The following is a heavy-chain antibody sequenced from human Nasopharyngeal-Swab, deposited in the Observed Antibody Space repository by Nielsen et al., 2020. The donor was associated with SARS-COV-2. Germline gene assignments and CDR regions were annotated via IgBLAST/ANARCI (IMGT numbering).Heavy chain of an antibody. J-gene: IGHJ4*02. Sequence: SETLSLTCAVFGGSLSDYYWSWIRQPPGKGLEWIGEINQSGSTNYNPSLKSRVTISLDTSKNQFSLKLSSVTAADTAVYYCARVAIRYYFGSGSYRSLDFWGQGTLVTVSS. CDR3: ARVAIRYYFGSGSYRSLDF. V-gene: IGHV4-34*01. CDR1: GGSLSDYY. D-gene: IGHD3-10*01. CDR2: INQSGST.